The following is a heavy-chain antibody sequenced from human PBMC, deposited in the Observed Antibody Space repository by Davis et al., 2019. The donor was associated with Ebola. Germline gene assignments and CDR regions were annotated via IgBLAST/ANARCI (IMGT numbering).Heavy chain of an antibody. Sequence: GASLKISCAASGFIFRNYAMHWVRQAPGKGLEWVAVVSHSERARFYADSVKGRFTISRDNSENTLYLQMNSLTADDTSEYYCARAGFDDVLDYWGQGTPVTVSS. D-gene: IGHD3-9*01. V-gene: IGHV3-30*04. J-gene: IGHJ4*02. CDR1: GFIFRNYA. CDR2: VSHSERAR. CDR3: ARAGFDDVLDY.